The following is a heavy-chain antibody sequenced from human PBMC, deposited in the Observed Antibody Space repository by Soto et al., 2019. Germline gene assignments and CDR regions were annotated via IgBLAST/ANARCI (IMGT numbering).Heavy chain of an antibody. Sequence: QLQLQESGSGLVKPSQTLSLTCAVSGGSISSGGYSWSWIRQPPGKGLEWIGYIYHSGSTYYNPSLKSRVTISVDRAKNQFSLKLSSVTAADTAVYYCAGGGDDYYYYYGMDVWGQGTTVTVSS. D-gene: IGHD4-17*01. CDR1: GGSISSGGYS. CDR3: AGGGDDYYYYYGMDV. J-gene: IGHJ6*02. V-gene: IGHV4-30-2*01. CDR2: IYHSGST.